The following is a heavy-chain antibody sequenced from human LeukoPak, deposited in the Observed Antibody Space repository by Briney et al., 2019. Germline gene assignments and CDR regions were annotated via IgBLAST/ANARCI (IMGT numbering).Heavy chain of an antibody. D-gene: IGHD3/OR15-3a*01. J-gene: IGHJ4*02. CDR2: IKQDGSEK. CDR3: ARAKDDFCDY. Sequence: GGSLRLSCAASGFTFSSYWMSWVRQAPGKGLEWVANIKQDGSEKFYVDSVKGRFTISRDNAKNSLYLQMNSLTADDTAVYYCARAKDDFCDYWGQGTLVTVSS. CDR1: GFTFSSYW. V-gene: IGHV3-7*02.